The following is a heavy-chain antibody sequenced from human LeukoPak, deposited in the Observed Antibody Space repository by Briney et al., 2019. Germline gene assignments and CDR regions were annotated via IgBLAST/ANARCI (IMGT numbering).Heavy chain of an antibody. V-gene: IGHV1-18*01. CDR2: ISAYNGNT. D-gene: IGHD3-3*01. Sequence: ASVKVSCKASGYTFTSYGISWVRQAPGQGLEWMGWISAYNGNTNYAQTLQGRVTMTTDTSTSTAYMELRSLRSDDTAVYYCARDVGGAESITIFGVVPYPITFFDYWGQGTLVTVSS. CDR1: GYTFTSYG. J-gene: IGHJ4*02. CDR3: ARDVGGAESITIFGVVPYPITFFDY.